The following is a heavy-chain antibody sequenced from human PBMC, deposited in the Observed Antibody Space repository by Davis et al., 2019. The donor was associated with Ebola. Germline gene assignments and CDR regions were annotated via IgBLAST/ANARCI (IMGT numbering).Heavy chain of an antibody. CDR1: GFIFSNSP. D-gene: IGHD1-7*01. CDR2: IWYDGSVK. Sequence: GGSLRPSCAASGFIFSNSPMHWVRQAPGKGLEWVGLIWYDGSVKYYGDSVKGRFTISRDNSKDSLYLQMTSLTVEDTAVYYCATRFSNSDGALDIWGQGTLVTVSS. CDR3: ATRFSNSDGALDI. V-gene: IGHV3-33*01. J-gene: IGHJ3*02.